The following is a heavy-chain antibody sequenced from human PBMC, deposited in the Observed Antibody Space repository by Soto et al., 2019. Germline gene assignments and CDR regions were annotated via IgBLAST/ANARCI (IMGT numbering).Heavy chain of an antibody. D-gene: IGHD6-13*01. V-gene: IGHV4-4*02. CDR3: ARARATIAAAAIFDC. CDR1: GGSISTSNW. CDR2: VYRTGST. Sequence: PSETLSLTCVVSGGSISTSNWWSWVRQPPRKGLEWIGEVYRTGSTNCNPSLESRLTISVDKSKNQFSLKLTSVTAADTAVYYCARARATIAAAAIFDCWGQGSLVTVSS. J-gene: IGHJ4*02.